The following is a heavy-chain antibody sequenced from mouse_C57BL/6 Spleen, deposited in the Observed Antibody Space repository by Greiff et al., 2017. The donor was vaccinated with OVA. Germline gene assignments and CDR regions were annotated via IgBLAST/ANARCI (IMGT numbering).Heavy chain of an antibody. V-gene: IGHV1-64*01. CDR2: IHPNSGST. CDR1: GYTFTSYW. J-gene: IGHJ4*01. Sequence: QVQLQQPGAELVMPGASVKLSCKASGYTFTSYWMHWVKQRPGQGLEWIGMIHPNSGSTNYNEKFKSKATLTVDKSSSTAYMQLSSLTSEDSAVYYCARSTMVTTGYYAMDYWGQGTSVTVSS. D-gene: IGHD2-2*01. CDR3: ARSTMVTTGYYAMDY.